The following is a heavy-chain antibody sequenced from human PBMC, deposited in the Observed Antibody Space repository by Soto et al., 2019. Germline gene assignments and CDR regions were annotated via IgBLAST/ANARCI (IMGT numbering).Heavy chain of an antibody. CDR2: LKSDGSST. V-gene: IGHV3-74*01. D-gene: IGHD2-21*01. CDR1: GFTFSSNG. J-gene: IGHJ4*02. CDR3: VRDMWWSVDY. Sequence: GGSLRLSCAASGFTFSSNGMHWVRQAPGTGLVWVSHLKSDGSSTTYADSVKGRFTISRDNAKNTLYLQMNSLRAEDTAVYYCVRDMWWSVDYWGQGTLVTVSS.